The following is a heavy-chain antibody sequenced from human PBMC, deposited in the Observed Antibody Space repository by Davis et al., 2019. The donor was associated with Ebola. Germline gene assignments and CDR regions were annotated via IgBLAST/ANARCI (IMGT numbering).Heavy chain of an antibody. CDR1: GGSISSGGYY. CDR2: IYYSGST. CDR3: AGVYYDFWSGYDAFDI. V-gene: IGHV4-31*03. J-gene: IGHJ3*02. Sequence: PSETLSLTCTVSGGSISSGGYYWSWIRQHPGKGLEWIGYIYYSGSTYYNPSLKSRVTISVDTSKNQFSLKLSSVTAADTAVYYCAGVYYDFWSGYDAFDIWGQGTMVTVSS. D-gene: IGHD3-3*01.